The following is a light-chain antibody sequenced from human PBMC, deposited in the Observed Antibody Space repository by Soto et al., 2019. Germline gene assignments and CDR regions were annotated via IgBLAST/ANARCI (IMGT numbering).Light chain of an antibody. J-gene: IGKJ1*01. Sequence: EVVWTQSPGTLSLSPGERATLSCRASQSVSSSYLAWYQQKPGQAPRLLIYAASSRATGIPDRFSGGGSGTDFTLTISRLEPEDFAVYYCQQCGSSPWTFGQGTKAAIK. V-gene: IGKV3-20*01. CDR2: AAS. CDR1: QSVSSSY. CDR3: QQCGSSPWT.